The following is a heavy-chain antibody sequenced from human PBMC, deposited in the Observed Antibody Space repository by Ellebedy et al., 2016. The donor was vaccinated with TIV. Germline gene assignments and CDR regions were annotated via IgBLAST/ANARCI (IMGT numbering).Heavy chain of an antibody. V-gene: IGHV3-23*01. CDR3: AKVGVGAPNLGFDF. D-gene: IGHD1-26*01. CDR2: ITASGAST. CDR1: GFTFSNYA. J-gene: IGHJ4*02. Sequence: GESLKISCAASGFTFSNYAMTWVRQAPGEGLEWVSTITASGASTYSAGSVKGRFAISRDNSKNIVHLQMSSLRAEETAVYYCAKVGVGAPNLGFDFWGQGTLVTVSS.